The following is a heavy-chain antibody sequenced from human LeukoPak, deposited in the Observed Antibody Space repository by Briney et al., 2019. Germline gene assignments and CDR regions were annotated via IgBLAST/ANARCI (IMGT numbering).Heavy chain of an antibody. CDR1: GGSISSSY. CDR2: IYYSGNT. V-gene: IGHV4-59*08. Sequence: SETLPLTCTVSGGSISSSYWSWIRQPPGKGLEYIGYIYYSGNTNCNPSLKSRVTMSVDTSKNQFSLKLSSVTAADTAVYYCARLGKEVTYRAYYFDYWGQGTLVTVSS. J-gene: IGHJ4*02. D-gene: IGHD5-18*01. CDR3: ARLGKEVTYRAYYFDY.